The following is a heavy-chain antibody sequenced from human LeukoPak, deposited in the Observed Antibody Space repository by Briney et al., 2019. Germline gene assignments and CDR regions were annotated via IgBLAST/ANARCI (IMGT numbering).Heavy chain of an antibody. D-gene: IGHD3-22*01. CDR3: ARAGSSGYYYYFDY. CDR1: GFTFSSFA. Sequence: PGGSLRLSCAASGFTFSSFAMSWVRQAPGKGLEWVSAISGSGGSTYHADSVKGRFTISRDNSKNTLYLQMNSLRSEDTAVYYCARAGSSGYYYYFDYWGQGTLVTVSS. V-gene: IGHV3-23*01. CDR2: ISGSGGST. J-gene: IGHJ4*02.